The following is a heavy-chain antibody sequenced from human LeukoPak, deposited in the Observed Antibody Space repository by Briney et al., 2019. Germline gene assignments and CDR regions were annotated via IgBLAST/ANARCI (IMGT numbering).Heavy chain of an antibody. J-gene: IGHJ4*02. V-gene: IGHV3-21*01. CDR3: ARCTTGRTFGSLREIKRSREIDY. CDR1: GFTFSSYE. Sequence: PGGSLRLSCAASGFTFSSYEMNWVRQAPGKGLEWVSSISSSSSNIYYADSVKGRFTISRGNAKNSLYLQMNSLRVEDTAVYYCARCTTGRTFGSLREIKRSREIDYWGQGTLVTVSS. D-gene: IGHD1-1*01. CDR2: ISSSSSNI.